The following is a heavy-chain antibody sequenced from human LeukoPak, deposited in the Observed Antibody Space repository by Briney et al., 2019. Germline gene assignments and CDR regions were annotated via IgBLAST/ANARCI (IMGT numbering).Heavy chain of an antibody. D-gene: IGHD4-17*01. CDR1: GFTVSSNY. CDR2: IYSGGST. V-gene: IGHV3-66*01. CDR3: ARGHSPVTTKVSYFQH. Sequence: GGSLRLSCAASGFTVSSNYMSWVRQAPGKGLEWVSVIYSGGSTYYADSVKGRFTISRDKSKNTLYLQMNSLRAEDTAVYYCARGHSPVTTKVSYFQHWGQGTLVTVSS. J-gene: IGHJ1*01.